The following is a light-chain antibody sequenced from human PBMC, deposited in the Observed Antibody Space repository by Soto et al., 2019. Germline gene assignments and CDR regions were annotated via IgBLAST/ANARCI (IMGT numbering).Light chain of an antibody. CDR3: RSYTRSSTLV. V-gene: IGLV2-14*01. CDR2: EVS. CDR1: SSDVGGSQF. J-gene: IGLJ2*01. Sequence: QSALTQPASVSGSPGQSITISCTGTSSDVGGSQFVSWYQQHPGKAPKLMIYEVSNRPSGVSNRFSGSKSGNTASLTISGLQAEDEADYYCRSYTRSSTLVFGGGTKLTVL.